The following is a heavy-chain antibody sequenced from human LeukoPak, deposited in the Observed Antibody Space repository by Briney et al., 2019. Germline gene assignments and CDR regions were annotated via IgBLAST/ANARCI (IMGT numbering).Heavy chain of an antibody. J-gene: IGHJ5*02. CDR1: GFIFSDHV. Sequence: GGSLRLSCAASGFIFSDHVMDWVRQAPGKGLEWVGRIRSKPRGSTTEYAASVKGRVTISRDDVKNSMFLQIDSLRAEDTAVYYCTDSDIANDYQFFETWGQGTLVIVSS. V-gene: IGHV3-72*01. CDR3: TDSDIANDYQFFET. D-gene: IGHD5-12*01. CDR2: IRSKPRGSTT.